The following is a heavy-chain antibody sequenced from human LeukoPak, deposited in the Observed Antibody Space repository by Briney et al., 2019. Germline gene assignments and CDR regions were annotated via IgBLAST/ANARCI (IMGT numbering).Heavy chain of an antibody. J-gene: IGHJ4*02. CDR2: IIPIFGTA. Sequence: ASVKVSCKASGGTFSSYAISWVRQAPGQGLEWMGGIIPIFGTANYAQKFQGRVTITTDESTSTAYMELSSLRSEDTAVYYCARMKTMVRGVTGFDYWGQGTLVTVSS. CDR1: GGTFSSYA. D-gene: IGHD3-10*01. CDR3: ARMKTMVRGVTGFDY. V-gene: IGHV1-69*05.